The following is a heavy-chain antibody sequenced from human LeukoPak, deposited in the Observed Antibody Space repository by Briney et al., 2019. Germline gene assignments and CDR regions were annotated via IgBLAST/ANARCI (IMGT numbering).Heavy chain of an antibody. CDR1: GYTFSSYA. CDR2: INAGNGNT. Sequence: ASVKVSCKASGYTFSSYAMHWVRQAPGQRLEWMGWINAGNGNTKYSQEFQGRVTITRDTSASTAYMELSSLRSEDMAVYYCARVVKYRSGPLTDLLPYYFDYWAREPWSPSPQ. D-gene: IGHD6-19*01. CDR3: ARVVKYRSGPLTDLLPYYFDY. V-gene: IGHV1-3*03. J-gene: IGHJ4*02.